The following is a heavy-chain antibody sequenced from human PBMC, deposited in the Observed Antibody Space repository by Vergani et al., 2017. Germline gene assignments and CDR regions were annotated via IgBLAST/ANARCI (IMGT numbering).Heavy chain of an antibody. CDR3: ARAYYGVGATYPYFDY. CDR1: GYTFTSYA. Sequence: QVQLVQSGAEVKKPGASVKVSCKASGYTFTSYAMHWVRQAPGQRLEGMGWINAGNGNTKYSQKFQGRVTITRDTSASTAYMELSSLRSEDTAVYYCARAYYGVGATYPYFDYWGQGTLVTVSS. CDR2: INAGNGNT. D-gene: IGHD1-26*01. V-gene: IGHV1-3*01. J-gene: IGHJ4*02.